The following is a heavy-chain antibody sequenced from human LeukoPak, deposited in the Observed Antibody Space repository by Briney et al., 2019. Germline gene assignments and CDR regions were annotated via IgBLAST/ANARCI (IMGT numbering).Heavy chain of an antibody. D-gene: IGHD6-13*01. CDR2: ISYDGSNK. CDR3: GKIQHQLVVAEDL. J-gene: IGHJ5*02. Sequence: GRSLRLSCAASGFIFSMYGMHWVRQAPGKGLEWVAVISYDGSNKYYGDSVKGRFSISRDNSKNTLYLQMNSLRAEDTPVYYCGKIQHQLVVAEDLWGQGTLVTVSS. V-gene: IGHV3-30*18. CDR1: GFIFSMYG.